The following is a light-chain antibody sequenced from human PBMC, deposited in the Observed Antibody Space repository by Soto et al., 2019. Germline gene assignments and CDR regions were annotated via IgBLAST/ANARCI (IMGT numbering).Light chain of an antibody. CDR2: EVS. J-gene: IGLJ3*02. CDR1: SSDVGGYNY. Sequence: QSALTQPASVSGSPGQSITISCTGTSSDVGGYNYVSWYQQHPGKAPKLMIYEVSNRPSGVSNRFSGSKSGNTASLTISGLQDDDEAAYYCSSYTIASPMFGGGTNLTVL. V-gene: IGLV2-14*01. CDR3: SSYTIASPM.